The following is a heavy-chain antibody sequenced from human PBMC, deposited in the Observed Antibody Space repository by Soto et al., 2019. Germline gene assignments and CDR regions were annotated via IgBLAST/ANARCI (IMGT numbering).Heavy chain of an antibody. D-gene: IGHD6-13*01. CDR1: GFTFSSSS. V-gene: IGHV3-48*02. J-gene: IGHJ4*02. CDR2: ISSSSSII. Sequence: EVQLVESGGGLVQPGGSLRLSCAASGFTFSSSSMNWVRQAPGKGLEWVSYISSSSSIIYYVDSVKGRFTISRDNARNSRYLQMNSLRDEDTAVYYCGAAAANWGQGTLVNVSS. CDR3: GAAAAN.